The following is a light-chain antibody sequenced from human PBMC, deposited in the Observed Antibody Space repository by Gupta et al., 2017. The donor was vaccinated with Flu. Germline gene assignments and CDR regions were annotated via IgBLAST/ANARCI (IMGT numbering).Light chain of an antibody. CDR3: QQGNTLPRT. CDR1: QSASSY. CDR2: CAS. Sequence: EIVLTQSPVTLSLAPGERATLSCRASQSASSYLAWYQQKAGQAPRFLIYCASNRATGIPSRLSGSGSGTDFTLTISSLEAEDVAVYYCQQGNTLPRTFGPGTKVEIK. V-gene: IGKV3-11*01. J-gene: IGKJ1*01.